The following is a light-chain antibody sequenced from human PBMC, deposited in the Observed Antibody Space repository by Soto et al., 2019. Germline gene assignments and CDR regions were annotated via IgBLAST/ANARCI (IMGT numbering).Light chain of an antibody. CDR2: DAS. V-gene: IGKV1-5*01. CDR1: QSFSRW. CDR3: QQYNSYPWT. Sequence: EIQMTQAPSTLPASVGDRVTMTCRASQSFSRWVAWYQQKPGKAPKLLIYDASSLESGDTSRFSGSGSGTEFTLTISSLQPDDFSTCYCQQYNSYPWTFGQGTKVEIK. J-gene: IGKJ1*01.